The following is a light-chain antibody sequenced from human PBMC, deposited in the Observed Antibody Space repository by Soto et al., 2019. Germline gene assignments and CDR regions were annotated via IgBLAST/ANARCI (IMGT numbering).Light chain of an antibody. CDR1: SSNIGRTY. V-gene: IGLV1-47*01. CDR3: ASWDNDLSGYV. CDR2: RNN. Sequence: QSVLTQPPSVSGTPGQTVTISCSGSSSNIGRTYVYWYQHFPGTAPKLLIYRNNQRPSGVPDRFSASKSGTSTSLAISGLRSEDEADYYCASWDNDLSGYVFGTGTKVTVL. J-gene: IGLJ1*01.